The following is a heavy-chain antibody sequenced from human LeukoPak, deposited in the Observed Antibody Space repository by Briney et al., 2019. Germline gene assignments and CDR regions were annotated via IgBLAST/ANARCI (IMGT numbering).Heavy chain of an antibody. D-gene: IGHD3-22*01. CDR2: LYYTGST. CDR1: GGSISSSSYY. V-gene: IGHV4-39*07. J-gene: IGHJ4*02. Sequence: SETLSLTCTVSGGSISSSSYYWGWIRQPPGEGLEFIGNLYYTGSTYYNPSLKSRVTISVDMSRSQFSLRLTSVTAADTAVYYCARDSDSSGYYFDYWGQGTLVTVSS. CDR3: ARDSDSSGYYFDY.